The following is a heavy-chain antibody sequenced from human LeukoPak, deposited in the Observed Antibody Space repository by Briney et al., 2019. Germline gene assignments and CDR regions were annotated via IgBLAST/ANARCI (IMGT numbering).Heavy chain of an antibody. CDR3: ARMRWGGSGSYYLDY. J-gene: IGHJ4*02. CDR2: ISNSGSTK. V-gene: IGHV3-48*03. D-gene: IGHD3-10*01. CDR1: GFTFSSYE. Sequence: PGGSLRLSCAASGFTFSSYEMNWIRQAPGKGLEWISYISNSGSTKYYAHSVKGRFTISRDNSKNTLYLQMNSLRAEDTAVYYCARMRWGGSGSYYLDYWGQGTLVTVSS.